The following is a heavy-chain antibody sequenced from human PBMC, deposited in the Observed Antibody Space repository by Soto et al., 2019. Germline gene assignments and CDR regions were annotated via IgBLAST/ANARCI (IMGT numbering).Heavy chain of an antibody. CDR1: GFTFSDYY. CDR2: ISSSSSYT. Sequence: GGSLRLSCAASGFTFSDYYMSWIRQAPGKGLEWVSYISSSSSYTNYADSVKGRFTISRDNAKNSLYLQMNSLRAEDTAVYYCARARTTMKDAFDIWGQGTMVTVSS. V-gene: IGHV3-11*03. J-gene: IGHJ3*02. D-gene: IGHD3-22*01. CDR3: ARARTTMKDAFDI.